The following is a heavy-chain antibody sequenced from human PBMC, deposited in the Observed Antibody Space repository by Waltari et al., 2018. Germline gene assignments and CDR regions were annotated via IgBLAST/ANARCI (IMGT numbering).Heavy chain of an antibody. CDR1: GGSFSGYY. Sequence: QVQLQQWGAGLLKPSETLSLTCAVYGGSFSGYYWSGIRQPPGKGLEWIGEINHSGSTNYNPSLKSRVTISVDTSKNQFSLKLSSVTAADTAVYYCARGRALYGDLDYWGQGTLVTVSS. CDR3: ARGRALYGDLDY. D-gene: IGHD4-17*01. J-gene: IGHJ4*02. V-gene: IGHV4-34*01. CDR2: INHSGST.